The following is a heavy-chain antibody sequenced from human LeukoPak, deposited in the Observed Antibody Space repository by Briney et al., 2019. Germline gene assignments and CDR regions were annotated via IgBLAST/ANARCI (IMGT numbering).Heavy chain of an antibody. CDR2: INHSGST. J-gene: IGHJ4*02. Sequence: SETLSLTCAVYGGSFSGYYWSWIRQPPGKGLEWIGEINHSGSTNYNPSLKSRVTISVDTSKKQFSLKLSSVTAADTAIYYCARTAYCGGDCYYFDYWGQGTLVTVSS. CDR3: ARTAYCGGDCYYFDY. D-gene: IGHD2-21*02. V-gene: IGHV4-34*01. CDR1: GGSFSGYY.